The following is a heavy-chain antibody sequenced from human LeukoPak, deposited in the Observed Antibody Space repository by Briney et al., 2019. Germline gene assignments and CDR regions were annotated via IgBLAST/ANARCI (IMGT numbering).Heavy chain of an antibody. D-gene: IGHD3-16*02. V-gene: IGHV4-59*01. CDR1: GGSISSYY. CDR2: IYYSGST. Sequence: SETLSLTCTVSGGSISSYYWSWIRQPPGKGLEGIGYIYYSGSTNYNPSLKSRVTISVDTSKNQFSLKLSSVTAADTAVYYCASQKNLGELSLTAVSYFDYWGQGTLVTVSS. J-gene: IGHJ4*02. CDR3: ASQKNLGELSLTAVSYFDY.